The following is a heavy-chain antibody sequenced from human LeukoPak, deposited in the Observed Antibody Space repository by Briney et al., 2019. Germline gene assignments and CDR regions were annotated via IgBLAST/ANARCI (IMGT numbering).Heavy chain of an antibody. CDR2: IYPTDSDT. CDR3: ARLGGNGYCSSTGCVYYFDH. V-gene: IGHV5-51*01. D-gene: IGHD2-2*01. CDR1: GYTFAHYW. J-gene: IGHJ4*02. Sequence: GESLKISCKASGYTFAHYWIGWVRQMPGKGLEWMGIIYPTDSDTKYSPSFQGQVTISADRPITTAYLQWSGLKASDTPMYYCARLGGNGYCSSTGCVYYFDHWGQGTLVTVSS.